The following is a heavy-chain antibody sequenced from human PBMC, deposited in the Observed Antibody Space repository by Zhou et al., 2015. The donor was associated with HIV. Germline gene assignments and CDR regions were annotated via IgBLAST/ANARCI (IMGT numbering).Heavy chain of an antibody. D-gene: IGHD1-26*01. J-gene: IGHJ5*02. Sequence: QVQLVQSGAEVKKPGSSVKVSCKASGGTFSSYAISWVRQAPGQGLEWMGGIIPIFGTANYAQKFQGRVTITADESTSTAYMELSSLRSEDTAVYYCARDLLVGGQKQPAYNWFDPWGQGTLVTVSS. CDR2: IIPIFGTA. CDR3: ARDLLVGGQKQPAYNWFDP. CDR1: GGTFSSYA. V-gene: IGHV1-69*12.